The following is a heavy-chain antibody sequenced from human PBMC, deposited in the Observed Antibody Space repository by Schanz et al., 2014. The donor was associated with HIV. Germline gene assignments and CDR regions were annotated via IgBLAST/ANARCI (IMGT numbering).Heavy chain of an antibody. V-gene: IGHV3-7*03. CDR1: GFTFSSYW. D-gene: IGHD3-10*01. J-gene: IGHJ4*02. Sequence: EVQLVESGGGLVQPGGSLRLSCAASGFTFSSYWMTWVRQAPGKGLEMVANMNQDGSRKYYVDSVKGRFTISRDNAANSLFLQMNSLRAEDTAIYHCGTYNYGSGHDYWGQGTLVTVSS. CDR2: MNQDGSRK. CDR3: GTYNYGSGHDY.